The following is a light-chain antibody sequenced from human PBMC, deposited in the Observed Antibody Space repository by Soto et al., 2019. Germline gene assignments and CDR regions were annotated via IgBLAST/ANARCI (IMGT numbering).Light chain of an antibody. CDR1: QSISSW. Sequence: DIQMTQSPSTLSASVGDRVTITCRASQSISSWLAWYQQKPGKAPKLLIYKASSLESGVPSRFSGSGSGTEFTHTISSLQPDDFATYYCQQYNSYRYTFGQGTKVDIK. CDR3: QQYNSYRYT. CDR2: KAS. V-gene: IGKV1-5*03. J-gene: IGKJ2*01.